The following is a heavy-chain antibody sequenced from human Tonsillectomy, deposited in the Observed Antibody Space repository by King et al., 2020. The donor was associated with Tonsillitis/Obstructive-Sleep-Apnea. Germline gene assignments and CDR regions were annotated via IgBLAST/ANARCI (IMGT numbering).Heavy chain of an antibody. CDR1: GFTFSNAW. D-gene: IGHD3-3*02. Sequence: VQLVESGGDLVKPGGSLRLSCAASGFTFSNAWMNWVRQAPGKGLEWVGRIKSKTEGGATQYAAPVKGRFTIARDDSKNTLYLQMNSLKTEDTAVYFCTTALARTIRFYYYGMDVWGQGTTVTVSS. V-gene: IGHV3-15*07. CDR2: IKSKTEGGAT. CDR3: TTALARTIRFYYYGMDV. J-gene: IGHJ6*02.